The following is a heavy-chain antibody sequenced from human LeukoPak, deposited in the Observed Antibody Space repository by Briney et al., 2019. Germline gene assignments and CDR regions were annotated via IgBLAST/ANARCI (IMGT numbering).Heavy chain of an antibody. CDR3: SSGWYFGPAFDI. Sequence: SETLSLTCTVSGGSASSGSYYWSWIRQPPGKGLEWIGYIYYSGSANYNPSLKSRVTISVDTSKNQFSLKLSSVTAADTAVYYCSSGWYFGPAFDIWGQGTMVTVSS. J-gene: IGHJ3*02. CDR1: GGSASSGSYY. V-gene: IGHV4-61*01. CDR2: IYYSGSA. D-gene: IGHD6-19*01.